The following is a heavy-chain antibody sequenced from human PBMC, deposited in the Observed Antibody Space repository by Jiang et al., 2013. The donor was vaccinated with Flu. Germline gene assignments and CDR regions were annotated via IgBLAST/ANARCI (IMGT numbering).Heavy chain of an antibody. CDR1: GDSVSSTSVA. V-gene: IGHV6-1*01. CDR2: TYYRSKWYN. J-gene: IGHJ3*02. Sequence: QTLSLTCAISGDSVSSTSVAWNWIRQSPSRGLEWLGRTYYRSKWYNDYAVSVKNRITINPDTSKNQFSLQLNSVTSEDTAVYYCARKVESRAFDIWGQGTMVTVSS. D-gene: IGHD1-1*01. CDR3: ARKVESRAFDI.